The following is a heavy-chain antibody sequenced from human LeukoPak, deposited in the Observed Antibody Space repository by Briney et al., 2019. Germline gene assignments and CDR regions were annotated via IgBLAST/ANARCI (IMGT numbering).Heavy chain of an antibody. J-gene: IGHJ4*02. V-gene: IGHV3-23*01. Sequence: GGSLRLSCAASGFTFSSYAMSWVRQAPGKGLEWASAISGSGGSTYYADSVKGRFTISRDNSKNTLYLQMNSLRAEDTAVYYCAKGYFYYDSSGYATFDYWGQGTLVTVSS. CDR3: AKGYFYYDSSGYATFDY. D-gene: IGHD3-22*01. CDR2: ISGSGGST. CDR1: GFTFSSYA.